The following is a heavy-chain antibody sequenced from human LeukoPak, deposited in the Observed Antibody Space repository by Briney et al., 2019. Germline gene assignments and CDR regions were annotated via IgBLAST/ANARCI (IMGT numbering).Heavy chain of an antibody. CDR2: ISRNGGNT. CDR1: GFTFSSFA. V-gene: IGHV3-64D*09. Sequence: GGSLRLSCSASGFTFSSFAMHWVRQAPGKGLEYVAAISRNGGNTYYADSVKGRFTISRDNSKSTLYLQMSRLRAEDTAVYLCVKDLRSDFMGVLSRYLSYWGQGTLVTVSS. CDR3: VKDLRSDFMGVLSRYLSY. D-gene: IGHD2/OR15-2a*01. J-gene: IGHJ4*02.